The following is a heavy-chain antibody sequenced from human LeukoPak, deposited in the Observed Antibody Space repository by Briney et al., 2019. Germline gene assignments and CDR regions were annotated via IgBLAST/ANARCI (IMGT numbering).Heavy chain of an antibody. CDR3: AGDRPRGYFDY. J-gene: IGHJ4*02. V-gene: IGHV3-7*01. CDR1: GLTFSTYW. Sequence: GGSLRLSCVASGLTFSTYWMSWVRHIPGKGLEWVANIKEDGRETYYVDSVRGRFTISRDNAKSSLYLQMNSLRADDTGVYYCAGDRPRGYFDYWGQGTLVTVSS. CDR2: IKEDGRET.